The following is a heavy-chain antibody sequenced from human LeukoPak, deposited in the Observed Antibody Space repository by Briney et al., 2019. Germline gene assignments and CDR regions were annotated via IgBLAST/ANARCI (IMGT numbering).Heavy chain of an antibody. J-gene: IGHJ4*02. CDR2: ISAYNGNT. CDR1: CYTFTSYG. V-gene: IGHV1-18*01. D-gene: IGHD3-22*01. CDR3: ARDLIPIYYYDSSGYYPGVY. Sequence: ASVKVSCKASCYTFTSYGISWVRQAPGQGLEWMGWISAYNGNTNYAQKLQGRVTMTTDTSTSTAYMELRSLGSDDTAVYYCARDLIPIYYYDSSGYYPGVYWGQGTLVTVSS.